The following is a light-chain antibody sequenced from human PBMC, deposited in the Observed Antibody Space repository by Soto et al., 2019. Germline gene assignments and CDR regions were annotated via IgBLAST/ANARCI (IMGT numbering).Light chain of an antibody. CDR2: TTS. J-gene: IGKJ2*01. CDR3: LQYNSFPYT. CDR1: QDIEND. Sequence: DIQMTQSPSSLSASVGDRVTITCRASQDIENDLGWYQQRPGKAPRRLIYTTSTLHSGVPSRFSGSGSGTEFTLTISRLQPEDFATYYCLQYNSFPYTFGQGTKLEIK. V-gene: IGKV1-17*01.